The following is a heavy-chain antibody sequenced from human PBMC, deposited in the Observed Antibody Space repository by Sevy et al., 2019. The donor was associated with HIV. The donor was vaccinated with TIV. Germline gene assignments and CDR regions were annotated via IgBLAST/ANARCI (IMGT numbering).Heavy chain of an antibody. Sequence: QLGGSLRLSCAASGFTFSKYDMHWVRQVSGKSLEWVSGIGYAGDIYYLDSVKGRFTISRENAKNSLYLEMNSLRAGDTALYYCARGGPEGYYYYGLDVWGQGTTVTVSS. D-gene: IGHD5-12*01. J-gene: IGHJ6*02. CDR2: IGYAGDI. CDR1: GFTFSKYD. CDR3: ARGGPEGYYYYGLDV. V-gene: IGHV3-13*01.